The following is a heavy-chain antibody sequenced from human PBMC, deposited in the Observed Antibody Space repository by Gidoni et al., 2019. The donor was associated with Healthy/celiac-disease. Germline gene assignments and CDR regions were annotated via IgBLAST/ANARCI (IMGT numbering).Heavy chain of an antibody. V-gene: IGHV3-43*02. Sequence: EVQLVESGGGVVQPGGSLRLSCAASGLPFDDYAMHWGRQAPGKVLELVSLISWDGGSTYYADSVKGRFTISRDNSKNSLYLQMYSLRTEDTALYYCAKDLHDSSGLDYWGQGTLVTVSS. CDR2: ISWDGGST. J-gene: IGHJ4*02. D-gene: IGHD6-19*01. CDR3: AKDLHDSSGLDY. CDR1: GLPFDDYA.